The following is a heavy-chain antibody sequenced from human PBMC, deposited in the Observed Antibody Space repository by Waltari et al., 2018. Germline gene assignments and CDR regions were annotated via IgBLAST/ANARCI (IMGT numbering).Heavy chain of an antibody. CDR1: GGTFSSYA. CDR2: IIPSFGTA. V-gene: IGHV1-69*08. J-gene: IGHJ4*02. D-gene: IGHD7-27*01. CDR3: ARAPSNWGSTSPDDY. Sequence: QVQLVQSGAEVKKPGSSVKVSCKASGGTFSSYAISWVRQAPGQGLEWMGRIIPSFGTANYAQKFQGRVTITADKSTSTAYMELSSLRSEDTAVYYCARAPSNWGSTSPDDYWGQGTLVTVSS.